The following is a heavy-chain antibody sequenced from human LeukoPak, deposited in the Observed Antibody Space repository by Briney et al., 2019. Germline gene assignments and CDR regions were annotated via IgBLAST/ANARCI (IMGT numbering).Heavy chain of an antibody. Sequence: ASVKVSCKASGYTFITYGISWVRQAPGQGLEWMGWISAYNGNTNYAQKFQGRVTMTRDTSTSTVYMELRSLRFDDTAVYYCAREHHGDAYWGQGTLVTVSS. CDR1: GYTFITYG. J-gene: IGHJ4*02. CDR3: AREHHGDAY. CDR2: ISAYNGNT. V-gene: IGHV1-18*01. D-gene: IGHD4-17*01.